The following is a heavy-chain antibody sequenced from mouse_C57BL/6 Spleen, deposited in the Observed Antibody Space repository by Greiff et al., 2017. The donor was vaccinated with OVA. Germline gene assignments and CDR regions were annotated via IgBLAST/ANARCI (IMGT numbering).Heavy chain of an antibody. CDR3: ARYDYDEGDYFDY. CDR2: ISYDGSN. V-gene: IGHV3-6*01. J-gene: IGHJ2*01. D-gene: IGHD2-4*01. Sequence: DVKLQESGPGLVKPSQSLSLTCSVTGYSITSGYYWNWIRQFPGNKLEWMGYISYDGSNNYNPSLKNRISITRDTSKNQFFLKLNSVTTEDTATYYCARYDYDEGDYFDYWGQGTTLTVSS. CDR1: GYSITSGYY.